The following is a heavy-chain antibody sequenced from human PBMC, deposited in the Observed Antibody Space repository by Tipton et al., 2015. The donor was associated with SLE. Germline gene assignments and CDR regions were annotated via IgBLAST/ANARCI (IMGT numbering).Heavy chain of an antibody. CDR1: GFTYSAYW. CDR3: AKKGPGYTSSYYRGVDY. V-gene: IGHV3-7*03. CDR2: INQDGSQK. J-gene: IGHJ4*02. D-gene: IGHD6-13*01. Sequence: GSLRLSCAASGFTYSAYWMSWVRQAPGEGLEWVAIINQDGSQKSYVDSVKGRFTISRDNAKNSLYLQMNSLRPEDTALYYCAKKGPGYTSSYYRGVDYWGQGTLVTVSS.